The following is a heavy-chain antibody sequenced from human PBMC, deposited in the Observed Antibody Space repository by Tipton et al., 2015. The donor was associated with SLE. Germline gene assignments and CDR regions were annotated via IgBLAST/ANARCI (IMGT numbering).Heavy chain of an antibody. D-gene: IGHD5-12*01. CDR2: FYYGKST. Sequence: TLSLTCTVSGGSIRSSRHFWGWIRQPPGKGLEWIGSFYYGKSTFYNPSLKSRVTISVDTSTNRLSLQLSSVTAADTALYYCARLISAYDCNFDYWGQGTLVTVSS. J-gene: IGHJ4*02. CDR1: GGSIRSSRHF. V-gene: IGHV4-39*07. CDR3: ARLISAYDCNFDY.